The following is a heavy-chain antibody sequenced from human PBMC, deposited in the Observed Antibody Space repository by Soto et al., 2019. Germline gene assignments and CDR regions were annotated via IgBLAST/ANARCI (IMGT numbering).Heavy chain of an antibody. CDR3: ARRIVATDTFDY. D-gene: IGHD5-12*01. V-gene: IGHV4-59*08. Sequence: SETLSVTCSVGGGSRISYYGSWIRQPPGRGLEWIGFIYYAGSTKYNPSLNSRVTISVDTSKNQFSLTVTPVTAADTAVYYCARRIVATDTFDYWGQGTLVTVSS. J-gene: IGHJ4*02. CDR1: GGSRISYY. CDR2: IYYAGST.